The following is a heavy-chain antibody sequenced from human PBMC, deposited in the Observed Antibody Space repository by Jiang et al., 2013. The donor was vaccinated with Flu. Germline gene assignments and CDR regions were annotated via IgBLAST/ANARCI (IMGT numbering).Heavy chain of an antibody. CDR3: ATDGPKIQTSRGRDY. Sequence: VQLLESGGGVVQPGRSLRLSCAASGFTFSSYAMHWVRQAPGKGLEWVAVISYDGSNKYYADSVKGRFTISRDNSKNTLYLQMNSLRAEDTAVYYCATDGPKIQTSRGRDYWGQGTLVTVSS. CDR2: ISYDGSNK. J-gene: IGHJ4*02. D-gene: IGHD1-1*01. CDR1: GFTFSSYA. V-gene: IGHV3-30-3*01.